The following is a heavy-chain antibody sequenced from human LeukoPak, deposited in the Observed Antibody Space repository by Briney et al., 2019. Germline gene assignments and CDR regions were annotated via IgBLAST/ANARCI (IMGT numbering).Heavy chain of an antibody. CDR3: IQGYYDFWSGYH. CDR2: IRSKANSYAT. Sequence: GGSLRLSCAASGFTFSGSAMHWVRQASGKGLEWVGRIRSKANSYATAYAASVKGRFTISRDDSKNTAYLQMNSLKTEDTAAYYCIQGYYDFWSGYHWGQGTLVTVSS. CDR1: GFTFSGSA. V-gene: IGHV3-73*01. J-gene: IGHJ5*02. D-gene: IGHD3-3*01.